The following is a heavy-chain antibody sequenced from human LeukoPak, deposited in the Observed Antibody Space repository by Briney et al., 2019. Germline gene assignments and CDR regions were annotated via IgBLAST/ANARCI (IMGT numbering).Heavy chain of an antibody. CDR3: AKDDYYDSSGYPDY. D-gene: IGHD3-22*01. J-gene: IGHJ4*02. CDR1: GFTFSSYA. CDR2: ISGSGGST. Sequence: GGSLRLSCAASGFTFSSYAMSWVRQAPGKGLEWVSAISGSGGSTYYADSVKGLFTISRDNSKNTLYLQMNSLRAEDTAVYYCAKDDYYDSSGYPDYWGQGTLVTVSS. V-gene: IGHV3-23*01.